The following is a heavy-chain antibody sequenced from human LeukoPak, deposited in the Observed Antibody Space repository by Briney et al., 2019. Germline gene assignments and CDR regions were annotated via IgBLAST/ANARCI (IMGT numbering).Heavy chain of an antibody. D-gene: IGHD5-18*01. CDR2: IKGDGSAK. Sequence: PGGSLRLSCAASGFAFSDSWMTWIRQAPGKGLEWVAFIKGDGSAKKYVDSVKGRFTISRDNAKNSLFLQMNSLRAEDTAVYYXAXDRGWIQHDIWGQGTMVTVSS. V-gene: IGHV3-7*01. J-gene: IGHJ3*02. CDR1: GFAFSDSW. CDR3: AXDRGWIQHDI.